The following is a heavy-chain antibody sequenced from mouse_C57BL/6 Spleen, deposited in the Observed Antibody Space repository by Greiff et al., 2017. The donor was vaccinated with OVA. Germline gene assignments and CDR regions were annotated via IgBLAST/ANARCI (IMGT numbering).Heavy chain of an antibody. D-gene: IGHD2-4*01. CDR1: GFTFSSYA. CDR3: ARVDYDATGDY. V-gene: IGHV5-4*01. J-gene: IGHJ2*01. Sequence: EVQRVESGGGLVKPGGSLKLSCAASGFTFSSYAMSWVRQTPEKRLEWVATISDGGSYTYYPDNVKGRFTISRDNAKNNLYLQMSHLKSEDTAMYYCARVDYDATGDYWGQGTTLTVSS. CDR2: ISDGGSYT.